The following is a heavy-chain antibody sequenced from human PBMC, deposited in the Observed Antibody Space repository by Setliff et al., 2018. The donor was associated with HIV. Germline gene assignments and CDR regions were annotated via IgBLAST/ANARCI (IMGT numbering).Heavy chain of an antibody. J-gene: IGHJ5*02. D-gene: IGHD6-19*01. CDR3: ARGVYSSGWYLLTRLDP. V-gene: IGHV4-34*01. Sequence: SETLSLTCAVYGVSFSGYYWNWIRQTPGKGLEWIGEIDHSGSTNYNPSLKSRVTISLDTSKNQFSLRLTPVTAADTAVYYCARGVYSSGWYLLTRLDPWGQGVLVTVSS. CDR2: IDHSGST. CDR1: GVSFSGYY.